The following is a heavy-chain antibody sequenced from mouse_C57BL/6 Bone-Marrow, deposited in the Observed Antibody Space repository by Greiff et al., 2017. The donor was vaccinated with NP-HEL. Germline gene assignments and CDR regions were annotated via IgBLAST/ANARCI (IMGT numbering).Heavy chain of an antibody. D-gene: IGHD2-3*01. CDR3: ARGDGYSYYYAMDY. V-gene: IGHV5-12*01. CDR2: ISNGGGST. Sequence: GKLVESGGGLVQPGGSLKLSCAASGFTFSDYYMYWVRQTPEKRLEWVAYISNGGGSTYYPDTVKGRFTISRDNAKNTLYLQMSRLKSEDTAMYYCARGDGYSYYYAMDYWGQGTSVTVSS. CDR1: GFTFSDYY. J-gene: IGHJ4*01.